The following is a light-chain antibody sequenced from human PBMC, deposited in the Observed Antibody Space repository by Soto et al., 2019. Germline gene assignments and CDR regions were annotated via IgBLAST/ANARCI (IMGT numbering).Light chain of an antibody. J-gene: IGKJ5*01. V-gene: IGKV3-20*01. CDR3: QQYDTSPPT. CDR2: RTF. Sequence: VFSQSPSTLSLSPGGKAPLSCRARQTIASRYLAWYQHQPGQAPRLLIYRTFARAPGIPDRFSGGGSGTDFTLTISRLEREDFAVYYCQQYDTSPPTFGQGTRLEIK. CDR1: QTIASRY.